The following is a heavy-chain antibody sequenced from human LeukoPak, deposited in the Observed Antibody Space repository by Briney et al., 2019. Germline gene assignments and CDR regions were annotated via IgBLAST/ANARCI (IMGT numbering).Heavy chain of an antibody. J-gene: IGHJ4*02. Sequence: GGSLRLSCAASGFTVSSNYMSWVRQAPGKGLEWVSVIYSGGSTYYADSVKGRFTISRDNSKNTLYLQMNSLRAEDTAVYYCARVWVRGVSDYWGQGTLVTVSS. CDR3: ARVWVRGVSDY. CDR2: IYSGGST. D-gene: IGHD3-10*01. V-gene: IGHV3-66*01. CDR1: GFTVSSNY.